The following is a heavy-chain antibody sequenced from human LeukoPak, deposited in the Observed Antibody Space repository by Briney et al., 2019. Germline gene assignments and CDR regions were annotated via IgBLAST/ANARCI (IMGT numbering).Heavy chain of an antibody. Sequence: ASVKVSCKASGYTFTSYDINWVRQATGQGLEWMGWMNPNSGNTGYAQKFQGRVTMTRNISISTAYMELSSLRSEDTAVYYCARGPLYYYYMDVWGKGTTVTVSS. CDR3: ARGPLYYYYMDV. CDR1: GYTFTSYD. V-gene: IGHV1-8*01. CDR2: MNPNSGNT. J-gene: IGHJ6*03.